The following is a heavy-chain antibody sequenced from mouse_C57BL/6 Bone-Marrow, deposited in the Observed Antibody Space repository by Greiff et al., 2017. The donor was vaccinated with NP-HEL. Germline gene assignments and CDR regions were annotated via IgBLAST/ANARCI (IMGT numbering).Heavy chain of an antibody. Sequence: VQLQQPGAELVKPGASVKLSCTASGFHITDYYMHWVKQRTEQGLEWIGRIDPEDGETKYAPKFQGKATITADTSSNTAYLQLSSLTSEDTAVYYGASYYYGSSYWYFDVWGTGTTVTVSS. CDR2: IDPEDGET. D-gene: IGHD1-1*01. J-gene: IGHJ1*03. CDR3: ASYYYGSSYWYFDV. V-gene: IGHV14-2*01. CDR1: GFHITDYY.